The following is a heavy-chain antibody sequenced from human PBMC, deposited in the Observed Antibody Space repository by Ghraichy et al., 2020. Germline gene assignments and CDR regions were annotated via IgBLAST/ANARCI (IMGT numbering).Heavy chain of an antibody. D-gene: IGHD6-13*01. CDR2: IYDSVST. CDR3: ANQSSRYYFDY. V-gene: IGHV4-4*09. CDR1: GGSISSYY. Sequence: SETLSLTCTVSGGSISSYYWSWIRQPPGKGLEWIGYIYDSVSTNYNPSLKSRITISVDTSKNQFSLTLSPVTAADTAMYYCANQSSRYYFDYWGPGTLVTVSS. J-gene: IGHJ4*02.